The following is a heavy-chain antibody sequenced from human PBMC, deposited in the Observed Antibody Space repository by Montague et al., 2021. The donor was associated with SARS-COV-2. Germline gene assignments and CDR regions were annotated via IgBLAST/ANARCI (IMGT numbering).Heavy chain of an antibody. Sequence: TLSLTCTVSGDSIRSGTYYWNWVRQPAGKGLEWIGRIYTSGSTSYNPSLKSRVTMSVDSSANQFSLKLTSVTAADTAVYYCARDYYDSTGLNWFDPWGQGLLVTVSS. J-gene: IGHJ5*02. V-gene: IGHV4-61*02. D-gene: IGHD3-22*01. CDR3: ARDYYDSTGLNWFDP. CDR2: IYTSGST. CDR1: GDSIRSGTYY.